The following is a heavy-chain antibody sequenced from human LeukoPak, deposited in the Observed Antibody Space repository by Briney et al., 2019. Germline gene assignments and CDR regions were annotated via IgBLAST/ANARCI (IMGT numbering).Heavy chain of an antibody. J-gene: IGHJ4*02. D-gene: IGHD1-14*01. CDR3: VRGVEPLAANTLAY. V-gene: IGHV3-53*01. CDR1: GLTVITND. Sequence: GGSLRLSCAASGLTVITNDMNWVRQAPGKGLAWVSVLYNDGNTKYADSVQSRVTIHRDNSKNNPIPEIKNLTPDDTGVYCCVRGVEPLAANTLAYWGQGTLVTVSS. CDR2: LYNDGNT.